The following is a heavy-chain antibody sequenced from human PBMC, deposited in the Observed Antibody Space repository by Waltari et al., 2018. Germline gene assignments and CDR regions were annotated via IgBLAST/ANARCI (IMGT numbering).Heavy chain of an antibody. D-gene: IGHD1-26*01. CDR3: ARGLGLVGANYYYYGMDV. J-gene: IGHJ6*02. CDR1: GGSFSGYY. V-gene: IGHV4-34*01. CDR2: INHSGST. Sequence: QVQLQQWGAGLLKPSETLSLTCAVYGGSFSGYYWSWIRQPPGKGLEWIGEINHSGSTNYNPSLKSRVTISVDTSKNQFSLKLSSVTAADTAVYYCARGLGLVGANYYYYGMDVWGQGTTVTVSS.